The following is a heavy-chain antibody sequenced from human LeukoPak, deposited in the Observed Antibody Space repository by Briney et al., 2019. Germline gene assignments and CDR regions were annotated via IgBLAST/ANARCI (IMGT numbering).Heavy chain of an antibody. CDR1: GYSISSGYY. D-gene: IGHD3-10*01. Sequence: PSETLSLTCNVSGYSISSGYYWGWVRQPPGKGLEWIGSVYHSGSTYYNPSLESRVTISVDTSKNQFSLKLSSVTAADTAVYYCAGHPVARYYGSETSNYFDYWGQGTLVTVSS. CDR2: VYHSGST. V-gene: IGHV4-38-2*02. J-gene: IGHJ4*02. CDR3: AGHPVARYYGSETSNYFDY.